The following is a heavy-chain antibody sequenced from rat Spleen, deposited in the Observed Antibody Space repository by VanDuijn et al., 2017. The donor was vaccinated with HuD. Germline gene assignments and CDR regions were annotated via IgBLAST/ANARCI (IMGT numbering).Heavy chain of an antibody. CDR2: IIYDGSRT. Sequence: EVQLVESGGGLVQPGRSLKLSCAASGFTFSSFPMAWVRQAPKKGLEWVATIIYDGSRTYYRDSVKGRFTISRDNAKSTLYLQMDSLRSEDTATYYCARHDYSGYYFDYWGQGVMVTVSS. D-gene: IGHD1-1*01. CDR1: GFTFSSFP. V-gene: IGHV5-17*01. CDR3: ARHDYSGYYFDY. J-gene: IGHJ2*01.